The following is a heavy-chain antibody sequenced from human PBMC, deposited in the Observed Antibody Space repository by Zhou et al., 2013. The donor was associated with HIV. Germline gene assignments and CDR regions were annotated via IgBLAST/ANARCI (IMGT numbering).Heavy chain of an antibody. CDR3: ARGPQDYYGSGSYYNVGVEGY. Sequence: QVQLVQSGAEVMRPGASVKVSCRASGYTFSSYFLHWVRQAPGQGLQWMGLINPSSGSTSYAQKFQGRVTMTRDTSTSTVYMELSSLRSEDTAVYYCARGPQDYYGSGSYYNVGVEGYWGQGTLVTVSS. V-gene: IGHV1-46*01. CDR1: GYTFSSYF. CDR2: INPSSGST. J-gene: IGHJ4*02. D-gene: IGHD3-10*01.